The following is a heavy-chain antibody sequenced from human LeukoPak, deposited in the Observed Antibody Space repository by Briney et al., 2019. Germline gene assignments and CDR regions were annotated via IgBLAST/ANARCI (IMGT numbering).Heavy chain of an antibody. CDR2: IYHGGST. D-gene: IGHD3-9*01. J-gene: IGHJ4*02. CDR3: ARTSLTGILHDFDH. Sequence: SETLSLTCAVSGYSIINNNYWGWIRQPPGKGLEWISHIYHGGSTYYNPSLKSRVTISVDTSKNQFSVKLNSVTAADTAVYYCARTSLTGILHDFDHWGQGTLVTVSS. CDR1: GYSIINNNY. V-gene: IGHV4-38-2*01.